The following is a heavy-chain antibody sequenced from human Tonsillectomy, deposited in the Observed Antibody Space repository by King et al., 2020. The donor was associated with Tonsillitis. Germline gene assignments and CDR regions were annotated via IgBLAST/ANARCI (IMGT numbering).Heavy chain of an antibody. CDR1: GFSISGFY. J-gene: IGHJ5*02. CDR2: ISSSSDYT. CDR3: ARDLHYSSPWFFP. V-gene: IGHV3-11*05. D-gene: IGHD6-13*01. Sequence: VQLVESGGGLVKPGGSLRLTCAASGFSISGFYMSWIRQAPGKGLEWVSHISSSSDYTNYADFVKGRFTISRDNAKNSLFLQMNSLRAEDTAVYYCARDLHYSSPWFFPWGQGTLVTVSS.